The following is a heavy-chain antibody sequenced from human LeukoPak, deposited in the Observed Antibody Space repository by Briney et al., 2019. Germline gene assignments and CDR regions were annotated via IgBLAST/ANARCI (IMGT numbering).Heavy chain of an antibody. J-gene: IGHJ4*02. Sequence: PGGSLRLSCAASGFTFSSYWMSWVRQTPGKGLEWVSVISGSGGSTDYADSVKGRFTISRDNAKNSLYLQMNSLRAEDTAVYYCARGPYNWNYINFDYWGQGTLVTVSS. D-gene: IGHD1-7*01. CDR2: ISGSGGST. CDR1: GFTFSSYW. V-gene: IGHV3-23*01. CDR3: ARGPYNWNYINFDY.